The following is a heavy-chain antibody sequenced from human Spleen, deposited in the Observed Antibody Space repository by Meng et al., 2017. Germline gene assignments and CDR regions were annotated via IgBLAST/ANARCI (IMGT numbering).Heavy chain of an antibody. V-gene: IGHV4-4*02. Sequence: GSLRLSCAVSGGSISSSNWWSWVRQPPGKGLEWIGEIYHSGSTNYNPSLKSRVTISVDTSKNQFSLKLTSVTAADTAVYYCARGSGYSSGWGRNYYYYGLDVWGQGTTVTVSS. D-gene: IGHD5-18*01. CDR2: IYHSGST. CDR1: GGSISSSNW. J-gene: IGHJ6*02. CDR3: ARGSGYSSGWGRNYYYYGLDV.